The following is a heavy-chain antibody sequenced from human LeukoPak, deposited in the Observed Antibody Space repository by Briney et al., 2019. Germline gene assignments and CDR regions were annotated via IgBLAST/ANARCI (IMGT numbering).Heavy chain of an antibody. CDR1: GFTFSSYW. J-gene: IGHJ4*02. D-gene: IGHD2-2*03. V-gene: IGHV3-7*01. Sequence: GGSLRLSCAASGFTFSSYWMSWVRQAPGKGLEWLANIKQDGSEIHYVDSVKGRFTISRENAKNSLYLQMNSLRAEDTALYYCAREMDYYDNWGQGTLVTVSS. CDR3: AREMDYYDN. CDR2: IKQDGSEI.